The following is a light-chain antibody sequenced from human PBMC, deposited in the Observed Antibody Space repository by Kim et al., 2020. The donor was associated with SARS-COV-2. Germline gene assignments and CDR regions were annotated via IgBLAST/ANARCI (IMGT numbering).Light chain of an antibody. J-gene: IGLJ3*02. CDR1: SGSIASNY. V-gene: IGLV6-57*01. Sequence: GKTVTIACTRSSGSIASNYVQWYQQRPGSSPTTVTYEDNQRPSGVPDRFSGSIDSSSNSASLTISGLKTEDEADYYCQSYDSSLWVFGGGTKLTVL. CDR2: EDN. CDR3: QSYDSSLWV.